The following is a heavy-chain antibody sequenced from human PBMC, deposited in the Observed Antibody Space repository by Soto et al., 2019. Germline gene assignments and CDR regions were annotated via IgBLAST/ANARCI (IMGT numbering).Heavy chain of an antibody. CDR2: INHSGAT. Sequence: QVQLQQWGAGLLKPSETLSLTCAVYGESFTGYYWTWIRQPPGRGLEWIGEINHSGATNYNPSLKSRVTISIETSKNQFSLKLSSVTAADTAVYYCARESDVRFYNWSPLKYWGQGTLVTVSS. D-gene: IGHD1-20*01. CDR3: ARESDVRFYNWSPLKY. J-gene: IGHJ4*02. V-gene: IGHV4-34*01. CDR1: GESFTGYY.